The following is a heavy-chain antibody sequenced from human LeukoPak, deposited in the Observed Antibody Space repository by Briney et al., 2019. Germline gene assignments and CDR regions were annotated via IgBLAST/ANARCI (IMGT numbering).Heavy chain of an antibody. V-gene: IGHV3-30-3*01. CDR2: ISYDGSNK. CDR3: ARDRTRDGYNQGRVFDY. Sequence: GGSLRLSCAASGFTFSSYAMSWVRQAPGKGLEWVAVISYDGSNKYYADSVKGRFTISRDNSKNTLYLQMNSLRAEDTAVYYCARDRTRDGYNQGRVFDYWGQGTLVTVSS. J-gene: IGHJ4*02. D-gene: IGHD5-24*01. CDR1: GFTFSSYA.